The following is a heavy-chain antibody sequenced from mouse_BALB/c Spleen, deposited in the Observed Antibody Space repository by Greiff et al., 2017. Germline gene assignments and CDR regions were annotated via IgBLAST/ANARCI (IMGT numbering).Heavy chain of an antibody. CDR1: GFTFSSYA. Sequence: EVKLVESGGGLVKPGGSLKLSCAASGFTFSSYAMSWVRQSPEKRLEWVAEISSGGSYTYYPDTVTGRFTISRDNAKNTLYLEMSSLRSEDTAMYYCARDDDYDEAMDYWGQGTSDTVSS. CDR3: ARDDDYDEAMDY. J-gene: IGHJ4*01. CDR2: ISSGGSYT. V-gene: IGHV5-9-4*01. D-gene: IGHD2-4*01.